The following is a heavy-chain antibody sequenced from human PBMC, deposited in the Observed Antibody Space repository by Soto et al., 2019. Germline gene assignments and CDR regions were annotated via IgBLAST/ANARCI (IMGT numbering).Heavy chain of an antibody. J-gene: IGHJ4*02. CDR2: IYWDGNE. V-gene: IGHV2-5*02. D-gene: IGHD6-19*01. Sequence: QITLKESGPTLVKPTQTLTLTCTVTGFSLSSSHVAVGWIRQPPGKSPECLAFIYWDGNEHYSPSLRSRLTLTKDTSKNQLFLTMADMAPDDTATYFCAHGSGWLFDYWGQGTRVTVSS. CDR3: AHGSGWLFDY. CDR1: GFSLSSSHVA.